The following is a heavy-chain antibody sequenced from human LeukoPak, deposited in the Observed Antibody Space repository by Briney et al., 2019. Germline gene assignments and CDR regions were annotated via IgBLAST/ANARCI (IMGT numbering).Heavy chain of an antibody. CDR3: ARDPPRVAEDYYYYMDV. D-gene: IGHD2-15*01. CDR1: GFTFSSYS. J-gene: IGHJ6*03. CDR2: IGSSSSTI. Sequence: GGSLRLSCAASGFTFSSYSMNWVRQAPGKGLEWVSYIGSSSSTIYYADSVKGRFTISRDNAKNSLYLQMNSLRAEDTAVYYCARDPPRVAEDYYYYMDVWGKGTTVTVSS. V-gene: IGHV3-48*04.